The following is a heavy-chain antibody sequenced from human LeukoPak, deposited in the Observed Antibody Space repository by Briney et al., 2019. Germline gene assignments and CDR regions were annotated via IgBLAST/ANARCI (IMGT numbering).Heavy chain of an antibody. CDR3: ARAQKKGTSCFVY. D-gene: IGHD2-2*01. CDR1: GYTFTSYG. V-gene: IGHV1-8*02. J-gene: IGHJ4*02. CDR2: MNPNSGNT. Sequence: ASVKVSCKASGYTFTSYGISWVRQATGQGLEWMGWMNPNSGNTGYAQKFQGRVTMTRNTSISTAYMELSSLRSEDTAVHYCARAQKKGTSCFVYWGQGTLVTVSS.